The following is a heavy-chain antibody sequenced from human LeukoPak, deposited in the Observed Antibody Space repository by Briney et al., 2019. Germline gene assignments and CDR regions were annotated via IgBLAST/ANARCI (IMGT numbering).Heavy chain of an antibody. CDR3: ARDPGSGYEEHFDY. CDR2: INPNSGGT. J-gene: IGHJ4*02. V-gene: IGHV1-2*02. D-gene: IGHD5-12*01. Sequence: GASVKVSCKASGYTFTGYYMHWVRQAPGQGLEWMGWINPNSGGTNYAQKFQGRVTMTRDTSISTAYTELSRLRSDDTAVYYCARDPGSGYEEHFDYWGQGTLVTVSS. CDR1: GYTFTGYY.